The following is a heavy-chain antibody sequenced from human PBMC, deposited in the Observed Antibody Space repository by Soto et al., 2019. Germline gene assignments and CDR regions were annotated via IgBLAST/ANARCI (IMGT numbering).Heavy chain of an antibody. CDR1: GGTISGYY. CDR3: ARGQRFSDWFDP. J-gene: IGHJ5*02. V-gene: IGHV4-4*07. Sequence: SETLALTCTVTGGTISGYYWTWIRQSAGGGLEWIGRIYSSGSTNYNPSLKSRVTISLDTSMNHFSLRLSSVTAADTAVYYCARGQRFSDWFDPWGQGTLVTVSS. D-gene: IGHD3-3*01. CDR2: IYSSGST.